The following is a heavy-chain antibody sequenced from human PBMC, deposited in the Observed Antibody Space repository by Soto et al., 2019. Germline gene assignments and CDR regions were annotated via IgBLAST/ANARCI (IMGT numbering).Heavy chain of an antibody. CDR3: AKGMLGLRLGELSSPRHNWFDP. V-gene: IGHV3-23*01. J-gene: IGHJ5*02. D-gene: IGHD3-16*02. Sequence: PGGSLRLSCAASGFTFSSYAMSWVRQAPGKGLEWVSAISGSGGSTYYADSVKGRFTISRDNSKNTLYLQMNSLRAKDTAVYYCAKGMLGLRLGELSSPRHNWFDPWGQGTLVTVSS. CDR1: GFTFSSYA. CDR2: ISGSGGST.